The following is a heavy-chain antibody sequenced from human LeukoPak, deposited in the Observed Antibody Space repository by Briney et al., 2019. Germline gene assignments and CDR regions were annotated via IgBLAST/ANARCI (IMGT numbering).Heavy chain of an antibody. V-gene: IGHV3-48*03. Sequence: PGGSLRLSCAASGFTFSTYEINWVRQAPGKGLEWVSYISRSGNTIYYADSLKGRFTISRDNAKTSLYLQMNSLRAEDTAVYYCARGYYYDTSGYGSIFDYWGQGTLVTVSS. J-gene: IGHJ4*02. D-gene: IGHD3-22*01. CDR2: ISRSGNTI. CDR3: ARGYYYDTSGYGSIFDY. CDR1: GFTFSTYE.